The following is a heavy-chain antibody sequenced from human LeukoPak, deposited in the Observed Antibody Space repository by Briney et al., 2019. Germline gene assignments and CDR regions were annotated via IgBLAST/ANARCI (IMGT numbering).Heavy chain of an antibody. J-gene: IGHJ4*02. D-gene: IGHD1-26*01. CDR3: ARASGSYYVVDY. CDR2: MNPNSGNT. CDR1: GYTFTSYD. Sequence: ASVKVSCKASGYTFTSYDINWVRQATGQGLEWMGWMNPNSGNTGYAQKFQGRVTMTRNTSISTAYMEPSSLRSEDTAVYYCARASGSYYVVDYWGQGTLVTVSS. V-gene: IGHV1-8*01.